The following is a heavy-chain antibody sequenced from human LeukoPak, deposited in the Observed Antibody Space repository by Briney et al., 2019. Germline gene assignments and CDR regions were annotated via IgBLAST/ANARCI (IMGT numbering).Heavy chain of an antibody. V-gene: IGHV3-7*01. CDR2: IKQDGSEK. J-gene: IGHJ6*03. D-gene: IGHD3-10*01. CDR3: AKDLMVRGPPFGWYMDV. Sequence: GGSLRLSCAASGFTFSSYWMSWVRQAPGKGLEWVAIIKQDGSEKYYVDSVKGRFTISRDNSKNTLYLQMNSLRAEDTAVYYCAKDLMVRGPPFGWYMDVWGKGTTVTISS. CDR1: GFTFSSYW.